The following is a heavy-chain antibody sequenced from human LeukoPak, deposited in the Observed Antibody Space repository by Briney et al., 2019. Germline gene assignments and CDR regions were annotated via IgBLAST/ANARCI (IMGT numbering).Heavy chain of an antibody. CDR2: ISHSGST. Sequence: SETLSLTCAVYGGSFSGYYWSWIRQPAGKGLEWIGSISHSGSTYYDPSLKSRITISVDTSKNQFSLKVRSVTAADTAVYYCARRITGTTSDSFDYWGQGILVTVSS. V-gene: IGHV4-34*01. CDR1: GGSFSGYY. D-gene: IGHD1-20*01. CDR3: ARRITGTTSDSFDY. J-gene: IGHJ4*02.